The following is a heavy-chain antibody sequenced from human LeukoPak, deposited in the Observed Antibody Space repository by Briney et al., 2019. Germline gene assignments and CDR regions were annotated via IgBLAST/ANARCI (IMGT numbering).Heavy chain of an antibody. D-gene: IGHD5-18*01. CDR1: DGSINSYY. Sequence: SETLSLTCSVSDGSINSYYWNWIRRPPGKGLEWIGYIYYRGSTTYNPSLKSRVTISVDTSRNQFSLKLSSVTAADTAVYYCARSRSGYSYDHAAFDIWGQGAMVTVSS. V-gene: IGHV4-59*01. J-gene: IGHJ3*02. CDR2: IYYRGST. CDR3: ARSRSGYSYDHAAFDI.